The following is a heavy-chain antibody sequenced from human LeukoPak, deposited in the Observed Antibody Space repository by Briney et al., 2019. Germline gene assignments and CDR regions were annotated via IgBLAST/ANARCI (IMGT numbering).Heavy chain of an antibody. V-gene: IGHV4-59*01. Sequence: PSETLSLTCTVSGGSISSYYWSWIRQPPGKGLEWVGYIYYSGSTNYNPSPKSRVTIAVAESTKQFSLMQSSVTAADPAVVYCSRGLGYGYDYWGQGTLVTVSS. CDR1: GGSISSYY. D-gene: IGHD5-18*01. CDR2: IYYSGST. J-gene: IGHJ4*02. CDR3: SRGLGYGYDY.